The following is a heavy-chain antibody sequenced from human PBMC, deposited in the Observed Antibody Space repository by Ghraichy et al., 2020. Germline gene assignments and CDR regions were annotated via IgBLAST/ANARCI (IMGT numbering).Heavy chain of an antibody. CDR3: SRQRGRPRANVAPSLLDL. CDR2: IDHSGST. D-gene: IGHD6-25*01. V-gene: IGHV4-34*01. J-gene: IGHJ5*02. Sequence: SETLSLTCAMYNGSFSGFYWTWIRQPPGKGLEWIGEIDHSGSTNYNPSLKRRVTISSDTSNNQFSLNLISVTAADTAVYYCSRQRGRPRANVAPSLLDLWGQGTLFAVSS. CDR1: NGSFSGFY.